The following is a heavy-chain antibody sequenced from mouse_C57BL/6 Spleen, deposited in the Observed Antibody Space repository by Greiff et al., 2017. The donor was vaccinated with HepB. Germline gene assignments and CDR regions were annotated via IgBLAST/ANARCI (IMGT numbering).Heavy chain of an antibody. D-gene: IGHD2-5*01. V-gene: IGHV1-54*01. CDR1: GYAFTNYL. Sequence: VQGVESGAELVRPGTSVKVSCKASGYAFTNYLIEWVKQRPGQGLEWIGVINPGSGGTNYNEKFKGKATLTADKSSSTAYMQLSSLTSEDSAVYFCARHDNSYYSNYFDYWGQGTTLTVSS. J-gene: IGHJ2*01. CDR3: ARHDNSYYSNYFDY. CDR2: INPGSGGT.